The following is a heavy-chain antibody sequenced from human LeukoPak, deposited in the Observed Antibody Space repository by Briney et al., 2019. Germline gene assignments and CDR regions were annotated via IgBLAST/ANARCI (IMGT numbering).Heavy chain of an antibody. CDR1: GGSISSSSYY. J-gene: IGHJ4*02. Sequence: SETLSLTCTVSGGSISSSSYYWSWIRQPPGKGLEWIGFIFYSGTTNYNPSLKSRVTISVDTSKNQFSLKLSSVTAADTAVYYCARTGYYYGSGSLIDYWGQGTLVTVSS. V-gene: IGHV4-61*01. CDR2: IFYSGTT. D-gene: IGHD3-10*01. CDR3: ARTGYYYGSGSLIDY.